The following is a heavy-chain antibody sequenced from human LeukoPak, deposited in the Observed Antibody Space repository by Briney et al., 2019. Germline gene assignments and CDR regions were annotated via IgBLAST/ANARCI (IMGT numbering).Heavy chain of an antibody. J-gene: IGHJ6*04. V-gene: IGHV1-69*06. Sequence: SVKVSCKASGGTFSSYAISWVRQAPGQGLEWMGGVIPIFGTANYAQKFQGRVTITADKSTSTAYMELSSLRSEDTAVYYCAARFYDILTGNYYYGMDVWGKGTTVTVSS. CDR1: GGTFSSYA. D-gene: IGHD3-9*01. CDR2: VIPIFGTA. CDR3: AARFYDILTGNYYYGMDV.